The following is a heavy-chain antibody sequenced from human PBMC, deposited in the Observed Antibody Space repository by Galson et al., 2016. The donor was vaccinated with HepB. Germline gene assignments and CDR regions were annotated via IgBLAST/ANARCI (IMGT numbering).Heavy chain of an antibody. CDR3: TRDLHGDGPNPTVHRGEY. D-gene: IGHD3-10*01. J-gene: IGHJ4*02. CDR2: IFGGGST. Sequence: SLRLSCAVSGFTLNTNNMTWVRQAPGKGLEWVSVIFGGGSTYYADSVAGRFTISKDDSQNIVYLQMKSLTADDTAVYYCTRDLHGDGPNPTVHRGEYWGQGTLGTVSS. V-gene: IGHV3-53*01. CDR1: GFTLNTNN.